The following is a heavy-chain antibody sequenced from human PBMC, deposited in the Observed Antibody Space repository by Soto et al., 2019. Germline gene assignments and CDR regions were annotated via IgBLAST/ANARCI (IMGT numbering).Heavy chain of an antibody. CDR1: GISFDDCA. Sequence: GGSLRLSCAASGISFDDCAMHWVRQAPGKGLEWVAGISWNSATIGYADSVKGRFTISRDNAKNSLYLQMNSLRAEDTALYYCAKDNTTGTNYFYYYMDVWGKGTTVTVSS. J-gene: IGHJ6*03. CDR3: AKDNTTGTNYFYYYMDV. CDR2: ISWNSATI. V-gene: IGHV3-9*01. D-gene: IGHD1-1*01.